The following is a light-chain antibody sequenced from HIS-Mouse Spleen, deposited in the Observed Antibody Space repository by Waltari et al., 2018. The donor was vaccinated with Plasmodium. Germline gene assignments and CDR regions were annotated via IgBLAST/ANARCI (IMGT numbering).Light chain of an antibody. CDR2: EDS. CDR3: YSTDSSGNHRV. J-gene: IGLJ3*02. CDR1: ALPKTY. V-gene: IGLV3-10*01. Sequence: SYELTQPPSVSVSPGQTARITCSGDALPKTYAYWYQQKSGQAPLLGIYEDSKRPSGIPERFSGSSSGTMATLTISGAQVEDEADYYCYSTDSSGNHRVFGGGTKLTVL.